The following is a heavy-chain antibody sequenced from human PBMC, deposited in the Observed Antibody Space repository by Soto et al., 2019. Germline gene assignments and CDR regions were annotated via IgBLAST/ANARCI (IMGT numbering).Heavy chain of an antibody. V-gene: IGHV1-18*01. CDR2: ISTYNGNT. CDR3: ARGPTDYYDNSGNYFLDY. Sequence: QVQLVQSGAEVKKPGASVKVSCKASGYTFTTYGMSWVRQAPGQGLDWMRWISTYNGNTKYAERLQGRVTMTTDTTTSTAYMELRSLRSDVTAVYYCARGPTDYYDNSGNYFLDYWGQGTLVTVSS. J-gene: IGHJ4*02. D-gene: IGHD3-22*01. CDR1: GYTFTTYG.